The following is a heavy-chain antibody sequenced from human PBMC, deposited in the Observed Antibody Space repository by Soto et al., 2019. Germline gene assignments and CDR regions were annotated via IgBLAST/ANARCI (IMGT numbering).Heavy chain of an antibody. V-gene: IGHV4-4*02. J-gene: IGHJ4*02. CDR3: ARDLDTSGWPDY. CDR2: IYHSGST. Sequence: LSLTCDVSGGSISSSNWWTWVRQPPGKGLEWIGEIYHSGSTNFNPSLKSRVTLSVDKSKNQISLKLSSVTAADTAVYYCARDLDTSGWPDYWGQGILVTVSS. CDR1: GGSISSSNW. D-gene: IGHD6-19*01.